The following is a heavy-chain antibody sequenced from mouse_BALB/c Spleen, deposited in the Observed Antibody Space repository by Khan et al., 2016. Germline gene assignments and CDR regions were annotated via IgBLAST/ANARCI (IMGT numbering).Heavy chain of an antibody. Sequence: VQLQQSGAELVKPGASVKLSCLASGFNIKDTYMHWVKQGPEQGLEWIGRIDPANGETKYDPKFQGKATITADTSSNTACLQLSSLTSEDTAVSYCTRGFDFDPFAYWGQGTLVTVS. D-gene: IGHD2-4*01. V-gene: IGHV14-3*02. J-gene: IGHJ3*01. CDR2: IDPANGET. CDR1: GFNIKDTY. CDR3: TRGFDFDPFAY.